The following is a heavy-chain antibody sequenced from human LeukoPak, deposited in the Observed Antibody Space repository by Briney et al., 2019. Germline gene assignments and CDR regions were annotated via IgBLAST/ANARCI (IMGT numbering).Heavy chain of an antibody. V-gene: IGHV3-30-3*01. CDR1: GFTFSSYA. CDR2: ISYDGSNK. J-gene: IGHJ6*02. Sequence: PGGSLRLSCAASGFTFSSYAMHWVRQAPGKGLEWVAVISYDGSNKYCADSVKGRFTISRDNSKNTLYLQMNSLRAEDTAVYYCARETEYSSGYQPYYGMDVWGQGTTVTVSS. D-gene: IGHD6-19*01. CDR3: ARETEYSSGYQPYYGMDV.